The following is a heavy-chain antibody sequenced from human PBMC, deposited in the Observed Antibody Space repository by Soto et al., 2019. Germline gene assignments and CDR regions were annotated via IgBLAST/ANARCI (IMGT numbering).Heavy chain of an antibody. Sequence: QVQLVESGGGVVQPGRSLRLSCAASGFTFSSYGMHWVRQAPGKGLEWVAVIWYDGSNKYYADSVKGRFTISRDNSKNTLYLQMNSLRAEDTAVYYCARDTKQWLDYFDYWGQGTLVTASS. CDR1: GFTFSSYG. CDR2: IWYDGSNK. V-gene: IGHV3-33*01. CDR3: ARDTKQWLDYFDY. D-gene: IGHD6-19*01. J-gene: IGHJ4*02.